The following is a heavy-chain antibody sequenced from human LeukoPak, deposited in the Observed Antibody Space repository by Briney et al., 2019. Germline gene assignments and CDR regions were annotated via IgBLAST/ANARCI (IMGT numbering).Heavy chain of an antibody. D-gene: IGHD6-6*01. CDR3: ARGMVAARPSAGYYYYMDV. J-gene: IGHJ6*03. CDR2: IIPILGIA. V-gene: IGHV1-69*04. CDR1: GGTFSSYA. Sequence: GASVKVSCKASGGTFSSYAISWVRQAPGQGLEWMGRIIPILGIANYAQKFQGRVTITADESTSTAYMELSSLRSEDTAVYYCARGMVAARPSAGYYYYMDVWGKGTTVTVSS.